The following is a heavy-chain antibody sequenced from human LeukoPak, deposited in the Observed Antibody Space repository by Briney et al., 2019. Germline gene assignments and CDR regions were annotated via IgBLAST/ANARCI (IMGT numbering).Heavy chain of an antibody. CDR3: ASIYCSSTSCYWLHFDY. J-gene: IGHJ4*02. V-gene: IGHV1-69*05. CDR1: GGTFSSYA. CDR2: IIPIFGTA. D-gene: IGHD2-2*01. Sequence: AASVKVSCKASGGTFSSYAISWVRQAPGQGLEWMGGIIPIFGTANYAQKFQGRVTITTDESTSTAYMEVSSLRSEDTAVYYCASIYCSSTSCYWLHFDYWGQGTLVTVSS.